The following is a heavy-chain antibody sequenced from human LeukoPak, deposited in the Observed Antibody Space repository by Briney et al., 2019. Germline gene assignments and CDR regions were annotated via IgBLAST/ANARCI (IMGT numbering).Heavy chain of an antibody. Sequence: GGSLRLSCSASGFTFSSYAMHWVRQAPGKGLEYVSAISSNGGSTYYADFVKGRFTISRDNSKNTLYLQMSSLRAEDTAVYYCVKEEEYCSGGSCYSDFDYWGQGTLVTVSS. CDR3: VKEEEYCSGGSCYSDFDY. V-gene: IGHV3-64D*06. CDR2: ISSNGGST. CDR1: GFTFSSYA. D-gene: IGHD2-15*01. J-gene: IGHJ4*02.